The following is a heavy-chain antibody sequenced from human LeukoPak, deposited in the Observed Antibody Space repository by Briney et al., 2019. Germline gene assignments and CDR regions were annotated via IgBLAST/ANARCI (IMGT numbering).Heavy chain of an antibody. Sequence: PSETLSLTCAVYGGSFSGYYWSWIRQPPGKGLEWIGEIDHSGRTNSNASLKSRVTISVDMSKNQFSLRLSSVTAADTAVYYCARKSIVTAGRKPYDFWDQGTLVTVS. CDR1: GGSFSGYY. CDR3: ARKSIVTAGRKPYDF. D-gene: IGHD6-13*01. CDR2: IDHSGRT. V-gene: IGHV4-34*01. J-gene: IGHJ4*02.